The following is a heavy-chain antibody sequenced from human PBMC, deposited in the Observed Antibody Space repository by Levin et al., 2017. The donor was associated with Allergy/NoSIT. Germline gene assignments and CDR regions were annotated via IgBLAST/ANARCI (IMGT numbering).Heavy chain of an antibody. CDR1: GGSFSGYY. V-gene: IGHV4-34*01. CDR2: INHSGST. CDR3: VLWFRELPPG. D-gene: IGHD3-10*01. J-gene: IGHJ4*02. Sequence: SETLSLTCAVYGGSFSGYYWSWIRQPPGKGLEWIGEINHSGSTNYNPSLKSRVTISVDTSKNQFSLKLSSVTAADTAVYYCVLWFRELPPGWGQGTLVTVSS.